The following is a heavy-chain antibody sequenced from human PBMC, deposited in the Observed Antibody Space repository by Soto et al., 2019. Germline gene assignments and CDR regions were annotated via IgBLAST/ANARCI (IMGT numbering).Heavy chain of an antibody. Sequence: PSETLSLTCAVSGGSISSSNWWSWVRQPPGKGLEWIGEIYHSGSTNYNPSLKSRVTISVDKSKNQFSLKLSSVTAADTAVYYCASDSSSWYTYFDYWGQGTLVTVSS. CDR3: ASDSSSWYTYFDY. V-gene: IGHV4-4*02. CDR2: IYHSGST. D-gene: IGHD6-13*01. J-gene: IGHJ4*02. CDR1: GGSISSSNW.